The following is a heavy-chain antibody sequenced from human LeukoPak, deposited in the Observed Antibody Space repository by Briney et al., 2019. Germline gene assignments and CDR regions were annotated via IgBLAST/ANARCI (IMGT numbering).Heavy chain of an antibody. J-gene: IGHJ3*02. D-gene: IGHD3-16*02. CDR1: GYSISSGYY. Sequence: PSETLSLTCAVSGYSISSGYYWGWTRQPPGKGLEWIGSIYHSGSTYYNPSLKSRVTISVDTSKNQFSLKLSSVTAADTAVYYCARTRYDAFDIWGQGTMVTVSS. V-gene: IGHV4-38-2*01. CDR2: IYHSGST. CDR3: ARTRYDAFDI.